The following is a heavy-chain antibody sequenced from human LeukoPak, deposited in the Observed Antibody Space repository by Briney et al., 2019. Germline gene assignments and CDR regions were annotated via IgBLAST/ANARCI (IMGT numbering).Heavy chain of an antibody. V-gene: IGHV3-33*01. J-gene: IGHJ4*02. Sequence: PGGSLRLSCAASGFTFSSYGMHWVRQAPGKGLEGVAVIWYDGSNKYYADYVKGRFTISRDNSKSTLYLQMNSLRADDTAVYFCARDRCGGGSCHYYFDYWGQGTLVTVSS. CDR1: GFTFSSYG. D-gene: IGHD2-15*01. CDR2: IWYDGSNK. CDR3: ARDRCGGGSCHYYFDY.